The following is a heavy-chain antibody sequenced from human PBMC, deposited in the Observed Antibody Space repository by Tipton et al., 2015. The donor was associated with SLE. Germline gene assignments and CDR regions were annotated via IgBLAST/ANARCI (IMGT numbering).Heavy chain of an antibody. V-gene: IGHV4-31*03. Sequence: TLSLTCTVSGGSISSYSWGWIRQHPGKGLEWIGYIYYSGSTYYNPSLKSRVTISVDTSKNQFSLKLSSVTAADTAVYYCARVPPDWGGDYYMDVWGKGTTVTVSS. CDR1: GGSISSYS. CDR3: ARVPPDWGGDYYMDV. J-gene: IGHJ6*03. D-gene: IGHD7-27*01. CDR2: IYYSGST.